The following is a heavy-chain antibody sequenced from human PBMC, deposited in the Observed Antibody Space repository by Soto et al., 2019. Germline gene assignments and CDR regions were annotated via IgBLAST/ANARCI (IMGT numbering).Heavy chain of an antibody. Sequence: ASVKVSCKASGYTFTSYDINWVRQATGQGLEWMGWMNPNSGNTGYAQNFQGRVTMTRNTSISTAYMELSSLRSEDTAVYYCAIHYDILTGYYNAPDDAFDIWGQGTMVTVSS. D-gene: IGHD3-9*01. CDR1: GYTFTSYD. CDR3: AIHYDILTGYYNAPDDAFDI. V-gene: IGHV1-8*01. CDR2: MNPNSGNT. J-gene: IGHJ3*02.